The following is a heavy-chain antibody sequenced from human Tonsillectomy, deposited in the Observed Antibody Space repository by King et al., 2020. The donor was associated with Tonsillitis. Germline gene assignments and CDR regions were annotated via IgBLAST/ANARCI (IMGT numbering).Heavy chain of an antibody. CDR3: ARDKIGYQRGLDS. CDR1: GLTVSSDY. CDR2: IYSANTT. V-gene: IGHV3-53*01. Sequence: EVQLVESRGGLIQPGGSLRLSCTASGLTVSSDYMTWVRQAPGKGLEWVSVIYSANTTYYADSVKGRFTISRDNSKNTLYLQMNSLRAEDTAVYYCARDKIGYQRGLDSWGQGTLVTVSS. J-gene: IGHJ4*02. D-gene: IGHD5-12*01.